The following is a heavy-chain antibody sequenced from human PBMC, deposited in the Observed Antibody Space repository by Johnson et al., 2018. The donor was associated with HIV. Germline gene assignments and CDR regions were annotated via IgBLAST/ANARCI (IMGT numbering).Heavy chain of an antibody. CDR3: ARERIGYSSSGDAFDI. CDR1: GFSFSSNY. D-gene: IGHD6-13*01. Sequence: VQLVESGGGVVQPGGSLRFSCAASGFSFSSNYMSWVRQAPGKGLEWVSVIYSGGSTYYADSVKGRFTISRDNSKNTLYLQMNSLRAEDTAVYYCARERIGYSSSGDAFDIWGQGTMVTVS. V-gene: IGHV3-66*01. CDR2: IYSGGST. J-gene: IGHJ3*02.